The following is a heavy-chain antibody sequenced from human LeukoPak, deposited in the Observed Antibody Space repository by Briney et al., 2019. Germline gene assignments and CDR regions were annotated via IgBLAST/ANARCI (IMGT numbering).Heavy chain of an antibody. CDR1: GGSISRDY. V-gene: IGHV4-4*07. J-gene: IGHJ5*02. Sequence: SETLSLTGTFTGGSISRDYWSWIGQRAGQGLEGVGRIYTSGSTNYNPSLKSRVTMSVDTSKNQFSLKLSSVTAADTAVYYCARQMLGYSSGWAWFDPWGQGTLVTVSS. D-gene: IGHD6-19*01. CDR3: ARQMLGYSSGWAWFDP. CDR2: IYTSGST.